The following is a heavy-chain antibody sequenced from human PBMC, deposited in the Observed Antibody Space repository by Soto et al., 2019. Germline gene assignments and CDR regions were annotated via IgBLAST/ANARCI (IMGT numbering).Heavy chain of an antibody. D-gene: IGHD3-10*01. Sequence: SETLSLTCTVSGGSISSYYWSWIRQPPGKGLEWIGYIYYTGTTNYNPSLKSRVVMSLDTTKNHFSLKLSSVTAADTAVYYCARDSILRVRAFDYRGLGTLVTVSS. J-gene: IGHJ4*02. V-gene: IGHV4-59*01. CDR1: GGSISSYY. CDR3: ARDSILRVRAFDY. CDR2: IYYTGTT.